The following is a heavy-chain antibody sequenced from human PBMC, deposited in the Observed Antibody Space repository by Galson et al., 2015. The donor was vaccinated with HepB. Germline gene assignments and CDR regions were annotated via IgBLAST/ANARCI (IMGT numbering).Heavy chain of an antibody. J-gene: IGHJ6*02. D-gene: IGHD6-19*01. CDR2: ISAYNGNT. V-gene: IGHV1-18*01. CDR1: GYTFTSYG. CDR3: ARGSTVAGTSYYYYGMDV. Sequence: SVKVSCKASGYTFTSYGISWVRQAPGQGLEWMGWISAYNGNTNYAQKLQGRVTMTTDTSTSTAYMELRSLRSDDTAVYYCARGSTVAGTSYYYYGMDVWGQGTTVTVSS.